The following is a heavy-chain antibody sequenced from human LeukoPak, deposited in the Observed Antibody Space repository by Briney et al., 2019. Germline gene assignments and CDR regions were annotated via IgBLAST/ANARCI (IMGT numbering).Heavy chain of an antibody. CDR3: ARGRYSGYDYFIDY. J-gene: IGHJ4*02. CDR1: GFTFSSYD. CDR2: IGTAGDP. D-gene: IGHD5-12*01. Sequence: GGSLRLSCAASGFTFSSYDMHWVRQAPGKGLEWVSAIGTAGDPYYPGSVTGRFTISRENAKNSLYLQMNSLRAGDTAVYYCARGRYSGYDYFIDYWGQGTLVTVSS. V-gene: IGHV3-13*05.